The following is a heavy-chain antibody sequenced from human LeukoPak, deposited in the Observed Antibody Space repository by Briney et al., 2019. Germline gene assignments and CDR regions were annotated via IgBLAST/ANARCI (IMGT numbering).Heavy chain of an antibody. CDR3: ARDDLVRGVIVGRNFDY. V-gene: IGHV1-3*01. D-gene: IGHD3-10*01. CDR1: GYTFTSYA. Sequence: ASVKVSCKASGYTFTSYAMHWVRQAPGQRLEWMGWINAGNGNTKYSQKFQGRVTITRDTSASTAYMELSSLRSEDTAVYYCARDDLVRGVIVGRNFDYWGQGTLVTVSS. CDR2: INAGNGNT. J-gene: IGHJ4*02.